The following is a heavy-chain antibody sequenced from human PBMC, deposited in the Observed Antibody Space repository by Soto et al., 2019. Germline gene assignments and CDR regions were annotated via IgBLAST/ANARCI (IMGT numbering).Heavy chain of an antibody. D-gene: IGHD4-4*01. CDR1: GFDFDDHA. J-gene: IGHJ4*02. CDR2: ISWNAAFT. CDR3: TREIFRTITTVDF. Sequence: EVQLVESGGTLVQPGGSLRLSCVGSGFDFDDHAMSWVRQAPGKGLEWVAGISWNAAFTGYARSVRGRFTISRDDAKNYLYLQMNSLRPEDTALYFCTREIFRTITTVDFGGQGTLVTVSS. V-gene: IGHV3-9*01.